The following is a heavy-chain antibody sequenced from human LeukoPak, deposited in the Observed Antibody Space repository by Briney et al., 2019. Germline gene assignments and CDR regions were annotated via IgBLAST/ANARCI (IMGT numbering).Heavy chain of an antibody. V-gene: IGHV4-59*01. Sequence: SETLSLTCTVSGGSISRYYWSWIRQPPGKGLEWIGYIYYSGSTNYNPSLKSRVTISVDTSKNQFSLKLSSVTAADTAVYYCARSYYDFWSGRPDYMDVWGKGTTVTVSS. CDR1: GGSISRYY. CDR2: IYYSGST. D-gene: IGHD3-3*01. J-gene: IGHJ6*03. CDR3: ARSYYDFWSGRPDYMDV.